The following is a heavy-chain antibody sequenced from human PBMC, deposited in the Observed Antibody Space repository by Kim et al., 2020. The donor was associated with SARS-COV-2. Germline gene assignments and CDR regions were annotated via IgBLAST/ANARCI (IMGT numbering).Heavy chain of an antibody. J-gene: IGHJ4*02. CDR1: GYTFTSYY. CDR2: INPSGGST. D-gene: IGHD3-22*01. CDR3: AGQYYYDSSGYYTLDY. Sequence: ASVKVSCKASGYTFTSYYMHWVRQAPGQGLEWMGIINPSGGSTSYAQKFQGRVTMTRDTSTSTVYMELSRLRSEDTAVYYCAGQYYYDSSGYYTLDYWGQGTLVTVSS. V-gene: IGHV1-46*01.